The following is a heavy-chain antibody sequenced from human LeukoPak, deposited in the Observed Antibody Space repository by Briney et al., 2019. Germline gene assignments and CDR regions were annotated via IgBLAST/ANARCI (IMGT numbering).Heavy chain of an antibody. D-gene: IGHD6-13*01. J-gene: IGHJ6*02. CDR3: ARDQYSSSWYAPYYYYGMDV. CDR1: GGSISSYY. Sequence: SETLSLTCTVSGGSISSYYWSWIRQPAGKGLEWIGRINTSGSTNYNPSLKSRVTMSVDTSKNQFSLKLSSVTAADTAVYYCARDQYSSSWYAPYYYYGMDVWGQGTTVTVSS. CDR2: INTSGST. V-gene: IGHV4-4*07.